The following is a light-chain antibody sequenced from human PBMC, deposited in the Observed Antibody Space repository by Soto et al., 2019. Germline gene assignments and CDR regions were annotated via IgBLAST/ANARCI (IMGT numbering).Light chain of an antibody. CDR3: QSYDNNLSGVV. V-gene: IGLV2-8*01. Sequence: QSVLTQPPSASGSPGQSVSMSCTGSSSDLGNHNFVSWYQQYPGKAPKLMIYEVSKRPSGVPDRFSASKSGNTASLTVSGLQAEDEADYYCQSYDNNLSGVVFAGGTKLTVL. CDR1: SSDLGNHNF. CDR2: EVS. J-gene: IGLJ2*01.